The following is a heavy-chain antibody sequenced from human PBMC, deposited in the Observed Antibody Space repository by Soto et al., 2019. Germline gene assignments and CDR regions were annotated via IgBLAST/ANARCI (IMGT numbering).Heavy chain of an antibody. V-gene: IGHV3-9*01. CDR1: GFTFDDYA. CDR2: ISWNSGSI. D-gene: IGHD6-6*01. Sequence: PGGSLRLSCAASGFTFDDYAMHWVRQAPGKGLEWVSGISWNSGSIGYADSVKGRFTISRDNAKNSLYLQMNSLRAEDTALYYCAKDMGVRGSSYDYWGQGTLVT. J-gene: IGHJ4*02. CDR3: AKDMGVRGSSYDY.